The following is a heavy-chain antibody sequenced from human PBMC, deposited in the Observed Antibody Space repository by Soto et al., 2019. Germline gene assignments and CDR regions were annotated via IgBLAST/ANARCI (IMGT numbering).Heavy chain of an antibody. Sequence: ASVKVSCKASGYTFTNYAMHWVRQAPGQRLEWMGWINAGNGNTKYSQKFQGRVTITRDTSASTAYMELSSLRSDDTAMYYCARGGFYDSSGARNYYYYGMNVWGQGTTVTVSS. D-gene: IGHD3-22*01. V-gene: IGHV1-3*01. CDR2: INAGNGNT. J-gene: IGHJ6*02. CDR3: ARGGFYDSSGARNYYYYGMNV. CDR1: GYTFTNYA.